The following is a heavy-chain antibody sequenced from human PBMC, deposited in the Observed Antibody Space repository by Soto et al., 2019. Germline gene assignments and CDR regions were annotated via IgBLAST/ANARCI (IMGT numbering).Heavy chain of an antibody. D-gene: IGHD2-15*01. CDR1: GFTFSSYS. CDR3: ARGPPGYCSGGSCYYFDY. V-gene: IGHV3-48*02. CDR2: ISSSSSTI. Sequence: PGGSLRLSCAASGFTFSSYSMNWVRQAPGKGLEWVSYISSSSSTIYYADSVKGRFTISRDNAKNSLYLQMNSLRDEDTAVYYCARGPPGYCSGGSCYYFDYWGQGTLVTVSS. J-gene: IGHJ4*02.